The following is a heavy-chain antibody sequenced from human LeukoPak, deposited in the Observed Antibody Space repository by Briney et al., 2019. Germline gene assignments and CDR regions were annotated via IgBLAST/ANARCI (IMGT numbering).Heavy chain of an antibody. Sequence: PGGSLRLSCAASGFTFSSYAMSWVRQAPGKGLEWVAVISGNGGRTYYADSVKGRFTISRDNSKNPLYLQMNSLRAEDTAVYYCAKVRDLDTVLGRFDNWGQGTLVTVSS. CDR2: ISGNGGRT. CDR3: AKVRDLDTVLGRFDN. D-gene: IGHD5-18*01. CDR1: GFTFSSYA. V-gene: IGHV3-23*01. J-gene: IGHJ5*02.